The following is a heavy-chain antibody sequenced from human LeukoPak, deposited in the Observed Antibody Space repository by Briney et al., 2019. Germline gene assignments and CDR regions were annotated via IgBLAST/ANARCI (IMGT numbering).Heavy chain of an antibody. CDR2: INHSGST. CDR3: ARGPNGYALAVAGSRRFDY. D-gene: IGHD6-19*01. Sequence: PSETLSLTCAVYGGSFSGYYWSWIRQPPGKGLEWIGEINHSGSTNYNPSLKSRVTISVDTSKNQFSLKLSSVTAVHTAVYYCARGPNGYALAVAGSRRFDYWGQRILVTVSS. J-gene: IGHJ4*02. V-gene: IGHV4-34*01. CDR1: GGSFSGYY.